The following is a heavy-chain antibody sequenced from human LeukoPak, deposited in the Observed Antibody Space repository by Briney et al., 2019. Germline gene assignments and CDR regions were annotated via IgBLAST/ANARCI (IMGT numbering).Heavy chain of an antibody. CDR2: IYYSGGT. V-gene: IGHV4-39*01. D-gene: IGHD4-23*01. J-gene: IGHJ4*02. Sequence: SETLSLTCTVSGGSISTSSYYWGWIRQPPGKGLEWIGSIYYSGGTYYNPSLKSRVTISVDTSKNQFSLKLSSVTAADTAVYYCARIDYGGNGGPGYWGQGTLVIVSS. CDR1: GGSISTSSYY. CDR3: ARIDYGGNGGPGY.